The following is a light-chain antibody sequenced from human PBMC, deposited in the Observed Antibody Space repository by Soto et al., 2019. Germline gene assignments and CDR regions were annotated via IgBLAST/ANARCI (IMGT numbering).Light chain of an antibody. CDR3: QQYDDLHIT. CDR1: QDITNY. J-gene: IGKJ5*01. V-gene: IGKV1-33*01. Sequence: DIQMTQSPSSLSASVGDRVTITCQASQDITNYLNLYQQKPGQPPKLLINDAYNLETGVPSRFSGSGSGNHFSFTINSLQPEDFATYYCQQYDDLHITFGLGTRLDIK. CDR2: DAY.